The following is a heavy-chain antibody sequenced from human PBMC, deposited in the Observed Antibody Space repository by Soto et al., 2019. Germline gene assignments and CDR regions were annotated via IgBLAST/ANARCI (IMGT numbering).Heavy chain of an antibody. D-gene: IGHD2-2*02. CDR2: IYYSGST. J-gene: IGHJ5*02. V-gene: IGHV4-31*03. Sequence: PSETLSLTCTVSGGSISSGGYYWSWIRQHPGKGLEWIGYIYYSGSTYYNPSLKSRVTISVDTSKNQFSLKLSSVTAADTAVYYCARTPRYCSSTSCYSWFDPWGQGTLVTVS. CDR1: GGSISSGGYY. CDR3: ARTPRYCSSTSCYSWFDP.